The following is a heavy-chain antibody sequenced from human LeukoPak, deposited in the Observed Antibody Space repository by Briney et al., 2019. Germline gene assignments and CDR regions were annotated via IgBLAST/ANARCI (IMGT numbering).Heavy chain of an antibody. V-gene: IGHV3-74*01. CDR2: MNSDGSRT. CDR1: GFTFSSYW. CDR3: ARGGFPVHYYYMDV. D-gene: IGHD5-12*01. Sequence: GGSLRLSCAASGFTFSSYWMHWVRQAPGKGLVWLSGMNSDGSRTSYADSVKGRFTISRDNAKNTLYLQMNSLRAEDTAVYYCARGGFPVHYYYMDVWGKGTTVTISS. J-gene: IGHJ6*03.